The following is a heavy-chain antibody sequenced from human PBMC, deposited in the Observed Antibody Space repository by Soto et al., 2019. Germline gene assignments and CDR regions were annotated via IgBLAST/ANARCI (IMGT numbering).Heavy chain of an antibody. D-gene: IGHD2-15*01. Sequence: SQTLSLTCAISGDSVSSNSAAWNWIRQSPSRGLKWLGRTYKRSKWNNDNAESVKSRKTINQDTSKKKYSQKLNSITPVDTAVYYCAREENVVVVAATNWFDPWGQGTLVTVSS. V-gene: IGHV6-1*01. J-gene: IGHJ5*02. CDR3: AREENVVVVAATNWFDP. CDR2: TYKRSKWNN. CDR1: GDSVSSNSAA.